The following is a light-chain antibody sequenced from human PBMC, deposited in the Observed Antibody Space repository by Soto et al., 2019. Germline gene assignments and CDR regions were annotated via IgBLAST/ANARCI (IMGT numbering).Light chain of an antibody. CDR2: QVS. V-gene: IGLV2-14*01. Sequence: VLTQPASVSGSPGQSITISCTGTSSDVGGYYYVSWYQHHPGKAPKLMIYQVSNRPSGVSNRFSGSKSGNTASLTISGLQAEDEADYYCSSYTSSNTFYVFGTGTKVTVL. J-gene: IGLJ1*01. CDR3: SSYTSSNTFYV. CDR1: SSDVGGYYY.